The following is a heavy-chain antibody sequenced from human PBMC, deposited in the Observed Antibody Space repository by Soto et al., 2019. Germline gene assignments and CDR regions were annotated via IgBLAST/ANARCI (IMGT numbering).Heavy chain of an antibody. CDR3: ARDVSGYTFDY. D-gene: IGHD3-22*01. CDR2: IYYNGNT. CDR1: GGSISSGGYY. J-gene: IGHJ4*02. V-gene: IGHV4-31*03. Sequence: SETLSLTCTVSGGSISSGGYYWSWIRQHPGKGLEWIGYIYYNGNTNYNPSLKSRVTISVDKSKNQFSLNLRSVTAADTAVYYCARDVSGYTFDYWGQGTLVTVSS.